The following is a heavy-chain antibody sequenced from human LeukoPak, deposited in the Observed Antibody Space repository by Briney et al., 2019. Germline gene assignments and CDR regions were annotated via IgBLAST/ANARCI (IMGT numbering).Heavy chain of an antibody. V-gene: IGHV4-59*08. CDR2: IYYSGST. CDR1: GGSISSYY. Sequence: SETLSLTCTVSGGSISSYYWSWIRQPAGKGLEWIGYIYYSGSTNYNPSLKSRVTITVDTSKNQFSLKLSSVTAADTAVYYCARRYYYDSSGVNWFDPWGQGTLVTVSS. CDR3: ARRYYYDSSGVNWFDP. D-gene: IGHD3-22*01. J-gene: IGHJ5*02.